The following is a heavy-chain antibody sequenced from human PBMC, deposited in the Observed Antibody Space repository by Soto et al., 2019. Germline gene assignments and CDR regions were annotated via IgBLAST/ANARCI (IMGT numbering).Heavy chain of an antibody. CDR2: IFSSDAK. J-gene: IGHJ6*02. CDR1: TFSLSNPRMG. V-gene: IGHV2-26*01. Sequence: QITLKESGPVLLKPTEPLTLTCIVSTFSLSNPRMGVTWIRQPPGKALEWLAHIFSSDAKSYRPSLTTRISVSQDTSKSQVVLTMPTVGPDDTATYYCARIGRSERGPGYRSGQSSYQYGLDIWAHGTTVTVAS. CDR3: ARIGRSERGPGYRSGQSSYQYGLDI. D-gene: IGHD5-18*01.